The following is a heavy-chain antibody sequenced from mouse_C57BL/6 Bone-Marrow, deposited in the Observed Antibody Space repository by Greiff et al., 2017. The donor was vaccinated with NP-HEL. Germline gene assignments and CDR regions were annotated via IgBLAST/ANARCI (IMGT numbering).Heavy chain of an antibody. CDR1: GYAFSSSW. J-gene: IGHJ3*01. Sequence: VQLQQSGPELVKPGASVKLSCKASGYAFSSSWMNWVKQRPGKGLEWIGRIYPGDGDTNYNGKFKGKATLTADKSSSTAYMQLSSLTSEDSAVYFCARRPSFAYWGQGTLVTVSA. CDR2: IYPGDGDT. V-gene: IGHV1-82*01. CDR3: ARRPSFAY.